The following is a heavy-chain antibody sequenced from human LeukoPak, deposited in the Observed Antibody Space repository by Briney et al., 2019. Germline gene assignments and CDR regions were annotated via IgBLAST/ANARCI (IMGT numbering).Heavy chain of an antibody. Sequence: GGSLRLSCAASGFTFSDYDMHWVRQATGKGLEWVSAIGTAGDTYYTGSVKGRFTISRENAKNPLYLQMNSLRAGDTAVYYCARVAKERVGGVYYFDYWGQGTLVTVSS. J-gene: IGHJ4*02. V-gene: IGHV3-13*01. CDR3: ARVAKERVGGVYYFDY. CDR1: GFTFSDYD. D-gene: IGHD1-1*01. CDR2: IGTAGDT.